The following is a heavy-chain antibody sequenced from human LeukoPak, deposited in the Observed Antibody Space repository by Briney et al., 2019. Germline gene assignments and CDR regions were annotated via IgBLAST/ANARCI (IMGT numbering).Heavy chain of an antibody. D-gene: IGHD5-18*01. CDR1: GFTFSNAW. V-gene: IGHV3-15*01. CDR2: IKSKTDGGTT. Sequence: GGSLRLSCAASGFTFSNAWMSWVRQTPGKGLEWVGRIKSKTDGGTTDYAAPVKGRFTISRDDSKTTLYLQMDSLKTEDTAVYYCTTDTAGLNTFDYWGQGTLVTVSS. CDR3: TTDTAGLNTFDY. J-gene: IGHJ4*02.